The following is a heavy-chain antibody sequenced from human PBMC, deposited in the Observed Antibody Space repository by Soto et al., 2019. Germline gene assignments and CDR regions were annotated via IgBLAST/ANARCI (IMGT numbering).Heavy chain of an antibody. CDR3: VGEGTKISPQGYITAAGRFDH. D-gene: IGHD6-25*01. CDR1: GGSITTDDYF. Sequence: QVQLQESGPGLVKPSQTLSLTCTVSGGSITTDDYFWSWIRQSPERGLEWIGFIFHSGNTFNNPSLSGRASLSVDTSKNEFPLNRTSVTAADTAVYYCVGEGTKISPQGYITAAGRFDHWGQGALVTVSS. J-gene: IGHJ4*02. CDR2: IFHSGNT. V-gene: IGHV4-30-4*01.